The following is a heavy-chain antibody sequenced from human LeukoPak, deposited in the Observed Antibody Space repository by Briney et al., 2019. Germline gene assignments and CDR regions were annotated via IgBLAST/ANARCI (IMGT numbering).Heavy chain of an antibody. CDR1: GFTFDDYA. V-gene: IGHV3-9*01. CDR2: ISWNSGSI. Sequence: GGSLRLSCAASGFTFDDYAMHWVRQSPGKGLEWVSGISWNSGSIGYADSVKGRFTISRDNAKNSLYLQMNSLRTEDTALYYCAKDHTVTTDYFDYWGQRTLVTVSS. J-gene: IGHJ4*02. CDR3: AKDHTVTTDYFDY. D-gene: IGHD4-17*01.